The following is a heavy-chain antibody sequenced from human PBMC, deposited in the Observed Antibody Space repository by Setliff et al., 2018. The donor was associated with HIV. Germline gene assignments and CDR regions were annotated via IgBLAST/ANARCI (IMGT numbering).Heavy chain of an antibody. CDR1: EVIVSNNY. V-gene: IGHV3-53*01. Sequence: PGGSLRLSCAVSEVIVSNNYMSWVRQAPGKGLEWVSTLSGSGGSPFYADSVKGRFTISRDNAKNTLYLQMNSLRAEDTAVYFCARDLGGKGGHWGQGILVTVS. D-gene: IGHD1-1*01. J-gene: IGHJ4*02. CDR2: SGSGGSP. CDR3: ARDLGGKGGH.